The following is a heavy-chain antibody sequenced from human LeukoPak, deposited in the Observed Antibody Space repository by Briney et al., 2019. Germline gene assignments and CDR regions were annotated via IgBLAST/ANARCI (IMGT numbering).Heavy chain of an antibody. D-gene: IGHD3-16*02. CDR1: GGSISSYY. V-gene: IGHV4-4*07. CDR3: ARIGDYVWGSYRPSDI. Sequence: SETLSLTCTVSGGSISSYYWSWIRQPAGMGLEWIGRIYTSGSTNYNPSLKSRVTMSVDTSKNQFSLKLSSVTAADTAVYYCARIGDYVWGSYRPSDIWGQGTMVTVSS. CDR2: IYTSGST. J-gene: IGHJ3*02.